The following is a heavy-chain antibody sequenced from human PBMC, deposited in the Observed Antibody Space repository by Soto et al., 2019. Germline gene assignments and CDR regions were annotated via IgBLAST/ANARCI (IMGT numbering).Heavy chain of an antibody. CDR3: ARAGYSYGYDSYYYYGMDV. J-gene: IGHJ6*02. CDR2: IKQDGSEK. D-gene: IGHD5-18*01. V-gene: IGHV3-7*05. CDR1: GFTFSSYW. Sequence: EVQLVESGGGLVQPGGSLRLSCAASGFTFSSYWMSWVRQAPGKGLEWVANIKQDGSEKYYVDSGKGRFTISRDNAKNSLYLQMNSLRAEDTAVYYCARAGYSYGYDSYYYYGMDVWGQGTTVTVSS.